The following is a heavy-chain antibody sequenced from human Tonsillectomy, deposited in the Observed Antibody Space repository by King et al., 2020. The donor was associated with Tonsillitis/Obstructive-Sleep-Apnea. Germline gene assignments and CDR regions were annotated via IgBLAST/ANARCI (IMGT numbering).Heavy chain of an antibody. J-gene: IGHJ4*02. CDR2: ISWDDDK. Sequence: FTLKESGPTLVKPPQTLTLTCTFSGFSLSTSAEDVGWIRQPPGKALEWLALISWDDDKRYSPSLKSRLSITKDTSKNQVVLTMTHMDPVDTATYYCAHSVVTFDYWGQGTLVTVSS. CDR1: GFSLSTSAED. V-gene: IGHV2-5*02. CDR3: AHSVVTFDY. D-gene: IGHD2-21*02.